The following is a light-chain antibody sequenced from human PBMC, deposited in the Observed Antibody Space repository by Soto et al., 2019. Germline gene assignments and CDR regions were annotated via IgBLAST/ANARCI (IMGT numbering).Light chain of an antibody. CDR2: DAS. J-gene: IGKJ5*01. Sequence: EIVITQSPATLSLSPRERSTLSCRASQSVSSNLAWYQQKPGQAPRLLIYDASNRATGIPARFSGSGSGTDFTLTISSLEPEDFAVYYCQQRSNWPITFGQGTRLEIK. CDR3: QQRSNWPIT. V-gene: IGKV3-11*01. CDR1: QSVSSN.